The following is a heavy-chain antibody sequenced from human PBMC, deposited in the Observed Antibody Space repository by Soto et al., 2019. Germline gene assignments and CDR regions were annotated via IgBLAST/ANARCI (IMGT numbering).Heavy chain of an antibody. V-gene: IGHV1-18*01. Sequence: GGEVKKPGASVKVSCKTSGYTFTVHGLSWVRQAPGQGLEWLGWVSPYNGNTKYAQKFQGRVTMTTDTSTRTPYMELRSLRPDDTAVYYCARVIAARPDYGMDVWGQGTTVTVSS. J-gene: IGHJ6*02. D-gene: IGHD6-6*01. CDR3: ARVIAARPDYGMDV. CDR1: GYTFTVHG. CDR2: VSPYNGNT.